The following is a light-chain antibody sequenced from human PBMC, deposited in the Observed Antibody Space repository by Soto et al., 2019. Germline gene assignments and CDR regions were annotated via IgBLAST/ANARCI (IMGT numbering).Light chain of an antibody. J-gene: IGLJ1*01. CDR3: SSYTSNSTLYV. CDR2: DVS. V-gene: IGLV2-14*01. Sequence: QSVLTQPASVSGSPEQSITISCTGTSSDVGAYNYVSWYQQHPGKAPKLMIYDVSNRPSGVSNRFSGSKSGNTASLTISGLQAEDEADYYCSSYTSNSTLYVFGTGTKLTVL. CDR1: SSDVGAYNY.